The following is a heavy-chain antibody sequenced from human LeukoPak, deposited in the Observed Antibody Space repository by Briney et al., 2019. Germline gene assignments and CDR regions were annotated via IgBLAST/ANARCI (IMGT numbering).Heavy chain of an antibody. CDR2: IHYSARI. Sequence: PSETLSLTCTVSGYSISSGYYWGWIRQPPGKGLEWIGSIHYSARIYYNPSLKSRVTISVDTSKNQFSLKLSSVTAADTAVYYCADNSGSYYSYFDYWGQGTLVTVSS. CDR3: ADNSGSYYSYFDY. D-gene: IGHD1-26*01. CDR1: GYSISSGYY. V-gene: IGHV4-38-2*02. J-gene: IGHJ4*02.